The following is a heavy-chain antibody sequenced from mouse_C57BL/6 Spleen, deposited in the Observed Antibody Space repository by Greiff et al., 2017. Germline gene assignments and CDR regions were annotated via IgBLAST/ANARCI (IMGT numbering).Heavy chain of an antibody. CDR2: IYPGSGST. V-gene: IGHV1-55*01. Sequence: QVQLQQPGAELVKPGASVKMSCKASGYTFTSYWITWVKQRPGQGLEWIGDIYPGSGSTNYNEKFKSKATLTVDTSSSTAYMQLSSLTSEDAAVYYCATGRGAAQATTCFAYWGQGTLVTVSA. J-gene: IGHJ3*01. D-gene: IGHD3-2*02. CDR3: ATGRGAAQATTCFAY. CDR1: GYTFTSYW.